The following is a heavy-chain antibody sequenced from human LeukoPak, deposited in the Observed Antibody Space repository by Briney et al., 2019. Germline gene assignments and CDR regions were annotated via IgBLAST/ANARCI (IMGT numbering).Heavy chain of an antibody. V-gene: IGHV4-34*01. D-gene: IGHD3-10*01. CDR3: AGQRLLWFGELLIGGIDY. CDR2: IDHSGST. Sequence: SETLSLTCAVYGGSFSGYYWSWIRQPPGKGLEWIGEIDHSGSTNYNPSLKSRVTISADTSKNQFSLKLSSVTAADTAVYYCAGQRLLWFGELLIGGIDYWGQGTLVTVSS. CDR1: GGSFSGYY. J-gene: IGHJ4*02.